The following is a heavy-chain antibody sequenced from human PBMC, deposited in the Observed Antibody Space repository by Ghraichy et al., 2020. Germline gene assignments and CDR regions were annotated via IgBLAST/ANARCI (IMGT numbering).Heavy chain of an antibody. CDR1: GYTFTGYY. Sequence: ASVKVSCKASGYTFTGYYMHWVRQAPGQGLEWMGWINPNSGGTNYAQKFQGWVTMTRDTSISKAYMELSRRRLDDTAVYYCARVDDSETVTDYWGQGTLVNVSS. V-gene: IGHV1-2*04. J-gene: IGHJ4*02. CDR3: ARVDDSETVTDY. D-gene: IGHD4-11*01. CDR2: INPNSGGT.